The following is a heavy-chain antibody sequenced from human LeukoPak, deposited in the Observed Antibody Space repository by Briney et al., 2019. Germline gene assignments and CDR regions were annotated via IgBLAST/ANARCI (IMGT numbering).Heavy chain of an antibody. D-gene: IGHD4-11*01. CDR3: ATDRFGNYDFDN. V-gene: IGHV3-21*01. J-gene: IGHJ4*02. CDR1: GFTFSSYS. CDR2: ISSSSSYI. Sequence: GGSLRLSCAASGFTFSSYSMNWVRQAPGKGLQWVSSISSSSSYIYYADSVKGRFTVSRDNAKNSLFLQMNSLRAEDTAMYYCATDRFGNYDFDNWGQGTLVTVSS.